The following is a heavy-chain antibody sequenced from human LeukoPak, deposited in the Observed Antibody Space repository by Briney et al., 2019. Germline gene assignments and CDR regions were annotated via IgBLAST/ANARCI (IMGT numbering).Heavy chain of an antibody. D-gene: IGHD3-22*01. J-gene: IGHJ3*02. Sequence: GGSLRLSCVASGFTFRSYWMTWVRQAPGKGLEWVASIRDDGSAKYYVDSVKGRFTISRDSARNSLYLQMDSLRAEDTAVYYCAKFITYHGAFDIWAQGTMVTVSS. CDR3: AKFITYHGAFDI. CDR2: IRDDGSAK. CDR1: GFTFRSYW. V-gene: IGHV3-7*01.